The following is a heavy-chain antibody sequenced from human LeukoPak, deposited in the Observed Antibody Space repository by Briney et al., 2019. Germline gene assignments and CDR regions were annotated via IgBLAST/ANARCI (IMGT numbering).Heavy chain of an antibody. V-gene: IGHV1-8*01. CDR3: ARGLSWDAGEGGFYYYYGMDV. J-gene: IGHJ6*02. CDR1: GYTFTSYD. CDR2: MNPNSGNT. D-gene: IGHD1-26*01. Sequence: ASVKVSCKASGYTFTSYDINWVRQATGQGLEWMGWMNPNSGNTGYAQKYQGRVTMTRNTSISTAYMELSSLRSEDTAVYYCARGLSWDAGEGGFYYYYGMDVWGQGTTVTVSS.